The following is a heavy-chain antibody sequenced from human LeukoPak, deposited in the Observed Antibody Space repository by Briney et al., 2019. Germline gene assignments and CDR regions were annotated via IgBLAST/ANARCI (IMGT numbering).Heavy chain of an antibody. D-gene: IGHD3-22*01. V-gene: IGHV4-39*01. Sequence: SETLSLTCTASGGSISSSSYYWGWIRQPPGKGLEWIGSIYYSGSTYYNPSLKSRVTISVDTSKNQFSLKLSSVTAADRALYYCARQTTSGYLDYWGQGTLVTVS. J-gene: IGHJ4*02. CDR2: IYYSGST. CDR3: ARQTTSGYLDY. CDR1: GGSISSSSYY.